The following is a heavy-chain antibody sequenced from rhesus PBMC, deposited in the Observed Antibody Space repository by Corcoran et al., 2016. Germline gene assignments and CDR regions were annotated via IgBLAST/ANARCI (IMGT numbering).Heavy chain of an antibody. Sequence: QVQLQESGPGLVKPSETLSLTCAVSGGSFSGYYRGWIQQPPGKRLEWIGDVSGSRGSTDYHPSFRSRVAISTATSKSQLSLNLTSVTAADTAFYYCTRGRHDYGYWGRGVLVTVSS. D-gene: IGHD3-9*01. V-gene: IGHV4-165*01. CDR2: VSGSRGST. CDR1: GGSFSGYY. CDR3: TRGRHDYGY. J-gene: IGHJ4*01.